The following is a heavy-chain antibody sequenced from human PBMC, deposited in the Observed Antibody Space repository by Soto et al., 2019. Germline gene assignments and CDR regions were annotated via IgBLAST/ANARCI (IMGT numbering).Heavy chain of an antibody. Sequence: QVQLVESGGGVVQPGGSLGLSCAASGFTFSNYGMHWVRQAPGKGLEWVAVIWDDGNNKYYADSVKGRFTISRDNSNNTLYVQMTSLRAEDTAVYYCARGLHSLFDYWGQGTLVTVSS. CDR3: ARGLHSLFDY. CDR1: GFTFSNYG. D-gene: IGHD2-21*01. J-gene: IGHJ4*02. V-gene: IGHV3-33*01. CDR2: IWDDGNNK.